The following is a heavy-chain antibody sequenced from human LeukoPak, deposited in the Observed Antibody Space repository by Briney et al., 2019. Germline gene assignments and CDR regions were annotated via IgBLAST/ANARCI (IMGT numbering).Heavy chain of an antibody. CDR2: INPKSGST. Sequence: ASVKVSCKASGYTFTDYFIHWVRQAPGQGLEWMGRINPKSGSTNYAQNFQGRVTMTTDTSITSAYMELSRLTSDDTAVYFCAKLLTDFDCWGQGSLVTVSS. J-gene: IGHJ4*02. D-gene: IGHD4-23*01. CDR3: AKLLTDFDC. V-gene: IGHV1-2*06. CDR1: GYTFTDYF.